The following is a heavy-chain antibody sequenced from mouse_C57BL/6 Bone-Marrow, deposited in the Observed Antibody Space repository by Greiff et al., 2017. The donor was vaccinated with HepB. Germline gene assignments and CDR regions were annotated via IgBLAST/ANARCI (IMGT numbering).Heavy chain of an antibody. CDR2: ISDGGSYT. Sequence: EVNVVESGGGLVKPGGSLKLSCAASGFTLSSYAMSWVRQTPDKRLEWVATISDGGSYTYYPDNVKGRFTISRDNAKNNLYLQMSHLKSEDTAMYYCARYYGKRDWGQGTLVTVSA. CDR3: ARYYGKRD. V-gene: IGHV5-4*03. CDR1: GFTLSSYA. D-gene: IGHD2-1*01. J-gene: IGHJ3*01.